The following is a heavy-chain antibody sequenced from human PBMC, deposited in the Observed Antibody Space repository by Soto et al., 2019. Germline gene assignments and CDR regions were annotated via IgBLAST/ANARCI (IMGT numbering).Heavy chain of an antibody. D-gene: IGHD3-10*01. V-gene: IGHV4-31*03. Sequence: QVQLQESGPGLVKPSQTLSLTCIVSGASINSRSDYWTWVRQYPGEGLEWIGYFFDSGTAHYNPSLKSRVTISVDTSKNHFSLTLTSVTAAETAVYFCARSSVGFGELKSWCQGTLVVASS. CDR3: ARSSVGFGELKS. J-gene: IGHJ4*02. CDR2: FFDSGTA. CDR1: GASINSRSDY.